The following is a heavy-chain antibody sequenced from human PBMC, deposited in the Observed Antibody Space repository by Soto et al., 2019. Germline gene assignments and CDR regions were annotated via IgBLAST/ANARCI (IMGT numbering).Heavy chain of an antibody. CDR1: GFTFTRYR. CDR3: ARESEDLTSNFDY. Sequence: PVGSLKLSCADSGFTFTRYRMNWVRQAPGKGLEWVSSISSTTNYIYYGDSMKGRFTISRDNAKNSLYLEMNSLRAEDTAVYYCARESEDLTSNFDYWGQGTLVTVSS. V-gene: IGHV3-21*06. CDR2: ISSTTNYI. J-gene: IGHJ4*02.